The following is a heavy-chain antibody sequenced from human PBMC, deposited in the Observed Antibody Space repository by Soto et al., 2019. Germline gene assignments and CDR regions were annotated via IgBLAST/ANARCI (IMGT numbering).Heavy chain of an antibody. J-gene: IGHJ4*02. Sequence: ASVKVSCKASGGTFSSYAISWVRQAPGQGLEWMGGIIPIFGTANYAQKFQGRVTITADDSTSTAYMELSSLRSEDTAVYYCARDLRDSSGYYLTVPIAFDYWGQGTLVTVSS. CDR2: IIPIFGTA. CDR3: ARDLRDSSGYYLTVPIAFDY. D-gene: IGHD3-22*01. CDR1: GGTFSSYA. V-gene: IGHV1-69*13.